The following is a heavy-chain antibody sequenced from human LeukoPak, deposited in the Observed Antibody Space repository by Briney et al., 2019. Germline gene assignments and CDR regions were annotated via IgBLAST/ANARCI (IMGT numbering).Heavy chain of an antibody. J-gene: IGHJ6*02. Sequence: SETLSLTCTVSGGSISSYYWSWIRQPAGKGLEWIGRIYTSGSTNYNPSLKSRVTMSVDTSKNQFSLKLSSVTAADTAVYYCARDGGSVAGAYYYYGMDVWGQGTTVTVSS. V-gene: IGHV4-4*07. D-gene: IGHD6-19*01. CDR2: IYTSGST. CDR1: GGSISSYY. CDR3: ARDGGSVAGAYYYYGMDV.